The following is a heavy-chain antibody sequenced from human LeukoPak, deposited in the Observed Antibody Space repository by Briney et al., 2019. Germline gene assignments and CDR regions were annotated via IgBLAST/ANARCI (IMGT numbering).Heavy chain of an antibody. CDR3: ARDRQLGSSGYYAAY. J-gene: IGHJ4*02. CDR2: IRAYNGNT. Sequence: GASVKVSCKASGYTFSRYGISWVRQAPGQGLEWMGWIRAYNGNTNYAQKLQGRVTLTTETSTSTAYMELRSLRSDDTAVYYCARDRQLGSSGYYAAYWGQGTLVTVSS. V-gene: IGHV1-18*01. D-gene: IGHD3-22*01. CDR1: GYTFSRYG.